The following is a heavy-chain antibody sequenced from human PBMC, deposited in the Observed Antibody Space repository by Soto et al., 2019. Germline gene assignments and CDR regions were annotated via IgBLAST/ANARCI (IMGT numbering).Heavy chain of an antibody. J-gene: IGHJ3*02. CDR1: GFTFSSYE. D-gene: IGHD5-12*01. CDR3: ARDRAYSVYGAGNDAFDI. V-gene: IGHV3-48*03. CDR2: ISSRGSTI. Sequence: QPGGSLRLSCVASGFTFSSYEMNWVRQTPGKGLEWVSYISSRGSTIYYADSVKGRFTISRDNAKNSLYLQMNSLRAEDTAVYYCARDRAYSVYGAGNDAFDIWGRGTMVTVSS.